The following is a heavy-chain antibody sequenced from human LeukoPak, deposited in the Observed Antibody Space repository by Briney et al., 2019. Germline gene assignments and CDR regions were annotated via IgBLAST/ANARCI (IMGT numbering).Heavy chain of an antibody. CDR1: GFTFSSYG. Sequence: GGSLRLSCAASGFTFSSYGMHWVRQAPGKGREWVAVISYDGSNKYYADSVKGRFTISRDNAKNSLYLQMNSLRAEDTAVYYCARRQTVAIGAFDIWGQGTMVTVSS. V-gene: IGHV3-30*03. J-gene: IGHJ3*02. CDR2: ISYDGSNK. D-gene: IGHD4-23*01. CDR3: ARRQTVAIGAFDI.